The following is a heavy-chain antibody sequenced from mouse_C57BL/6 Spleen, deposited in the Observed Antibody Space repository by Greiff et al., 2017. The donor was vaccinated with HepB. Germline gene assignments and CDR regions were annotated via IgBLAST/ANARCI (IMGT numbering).Heavy chain of an antibody. D-gene: IGHD2-3*01. CDR2: INPYNGGT. V-gene: IGHV1-19*01. CDR1: GYTFTDYY. J-gene: IGHJ3*01. Sequence: EVQLQQSGPVLVKPGASVKMSCKASGYTFTDYYMNWVKQSHGKSLEWIGVINPYNGGTSYNQKFKGKATLTVDKSSSTAYMELNSLTSEDSAVYYCARDYDGYYCLAYWGQGTLVTVSA. CDR3: ARDYDGYYCLAY.